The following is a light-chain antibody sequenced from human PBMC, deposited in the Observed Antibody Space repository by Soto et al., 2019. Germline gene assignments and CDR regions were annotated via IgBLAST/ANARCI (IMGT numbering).Light chain of an antibody. Sequence: EIVLTQSPGTLSLSPGERATLSCRASQSISTNYLAWYQQKPGQAPRLLIYGASSRATGIPDRFSGSGSGTDFTLTISRLEPEDFEMYYCQQYGSSQYTFGQGTKLEIK. J-gene: IGKJ2*01. CDR3: QQYGSSQYT. CDR1: QSISTNY. V-gene: IGKV3-20*01. CDR2: GAS.